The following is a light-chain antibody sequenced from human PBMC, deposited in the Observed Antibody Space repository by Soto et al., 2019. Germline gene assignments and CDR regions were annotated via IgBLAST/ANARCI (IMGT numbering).Light chain of an antibody. Sequence: EIVLTQSPGTLSLSPGERATLSCRASQSVRSNDLAWYQQRPGQAPRLLIYGASSRATGIPDRFSGSGSGSDFTLTISRLEPEDFAVYYCQQYGRSPPWTFGQGTKVDIK. CDR2: GAS. CDR3: QQYGRSPPWT. V-gene: IGKV3-20*01. CDR1: QSVRSND. J-gene: IGKJ1*01.